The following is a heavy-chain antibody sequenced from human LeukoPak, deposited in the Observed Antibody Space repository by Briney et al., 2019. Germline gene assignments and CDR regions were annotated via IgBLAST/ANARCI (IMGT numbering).Heavy chain of an antibody. J-gene: IGHJ4*02. Sequence: PSETLSLTCTVSGDSVSCYYWGWIRQPPGKGLEWIGFIYYSATTKYNPSLKSRVTISVDTSKKQFSLNLNSVTAADTAVYYCARGGEDAYPFDYWGQGTLVTVSS. CDR1: GDSVSCYY. CDR3: ARGGEDAYPFDY. D-gene: IGHD5-24*01. V-gene: IGHV4-59*02. CDR2: IYYSATT.